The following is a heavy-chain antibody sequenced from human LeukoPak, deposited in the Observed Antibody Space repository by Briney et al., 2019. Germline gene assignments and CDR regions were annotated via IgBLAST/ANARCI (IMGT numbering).Heavy chain of an antibody. CDR1: GFTFSSYS. V-gene: IGHV3-21*01. D-gene: IGHD4-11*01. CDR3: ARETQSTVTTGDDYYYMDV. Sequence: KPGGSLRLSCAASGFTFSSYSMNWVRQAPGKGLEWVSSISSSSSYIYYADSVKGRFTISRDNAKNSLYLQMNSLRAEDTAVYYCARETQSTVTTGDDYYYMDVWGKGTTVTVSS. J-gene: IGHJ6*03. CDR2: ISSSSSYI.